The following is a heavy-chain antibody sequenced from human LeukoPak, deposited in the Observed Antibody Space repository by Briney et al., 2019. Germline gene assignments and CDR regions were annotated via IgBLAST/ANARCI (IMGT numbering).Heavy chain of an antibody. J-gene: IGHJ4*02. CDR2: IRYVGSNK. V-gene: IGHV3-30*02. Sequence: GGSLRLSCAASGFTFSSYGMHWVRQAPGKGLEWVAFIRYVGSNKYYADSVKGRFTISRDNSKNTLYLQMNSLRAEDTAVYYCAKDHSNYGERFDYWGQGTLVTVSS. CDR1: GFTFSSYG. D-gene: IGHD4-11*01. CDR3: AKDHSNYGERFDY.